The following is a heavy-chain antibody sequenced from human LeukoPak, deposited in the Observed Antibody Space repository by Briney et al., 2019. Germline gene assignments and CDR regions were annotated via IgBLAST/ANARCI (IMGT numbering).Heavy chain of an antibody. V-gene: IGHV3-23*01. J-gene: IGHJ5*02. CDR3: AKGSGSGWYGWFDP. D-gene: IGHD6-19*01. CDR2: IDASGLNT. CDR1: RFTFSGYA. Sequence: PGGSLRLSCAASRFTFSGYAMYWVRQAPGKGLEWVSCIDASGLNTYYADSVKGRFTISRDNSNNTLYLQMNSLRAEDTAVYYCAKGSGSGWYGWFDPWGQGTLVTVSS.